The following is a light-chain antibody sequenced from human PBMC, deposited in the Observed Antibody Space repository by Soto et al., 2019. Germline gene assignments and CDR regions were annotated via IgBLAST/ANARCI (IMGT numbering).Light chain of an antibody. Sequence: VVTQSPSASASLGASVKLTCTLSSGHSSNAIAWHQQQPEKGPRYLMKLNSDGSHSKGDGIPDRFSGSSSGAERYLTISGLQSEDEADYYCQTWGTGIVVFGGGTKLTVL. CDR1: SGHSSNA. V-gene: IGLV4-69*01. J-gene: IGLJ2*01. CDR2: LNSDGSH. CDR3: QTWGTGIVV.